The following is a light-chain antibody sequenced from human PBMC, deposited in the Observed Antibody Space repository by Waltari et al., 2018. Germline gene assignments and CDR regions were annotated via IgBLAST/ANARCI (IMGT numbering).Light chain of an antibody. CDR2: DLS. CDR3: SSYTSSNVV. Sequence: QSALTQPAPVSGSHGQPITISCTGTSSDVGGTNYVSLYQQHPGKAPKLMIYDLSNSPSVVSNRFSSSKSGNTASLTSSGLQAEDEADYYCSSYTSSNVVFGGGTKLTVL. V-gene: IGLV2-14*03. CDR1: SSDVGGTNY. J-gene: IGLJ2*01.